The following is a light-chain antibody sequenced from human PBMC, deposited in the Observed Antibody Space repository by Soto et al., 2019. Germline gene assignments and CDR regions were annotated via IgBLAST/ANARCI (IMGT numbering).Light chain of an antibody. CDR1: KLGDKY. CDR3: QAWDSSAVV. V-gene: IGLV3-1*01. Sequence: SYELTQPPSVSVSPGQTASINCSGDKLGDKYACWYQQKAGQSPVLVIYQDNKRPSGIPGRFSGSNSGNTATLTISGTQAMDEADYYRQAWDSSAVVFGGGTQLTVL. CDR2: QDN. J-gene: IGLJ2*01.